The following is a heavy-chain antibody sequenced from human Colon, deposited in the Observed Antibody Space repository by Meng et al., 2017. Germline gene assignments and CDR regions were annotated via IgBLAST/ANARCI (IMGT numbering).Heavy chain of an antibody. CDR1: GYPFTGYY. Sequence: QVQVVESGAEVKKPWASVKVACKASGYPFTGYYMHWVRQAPGQGLEWMGRINPNSGGTNYAQKFQGRVTMTRDTSISTAYMELSRLRSDDTAVYYCARENGGSDDYGGNFDYWGQGTLVTVSS. CDR2: INPNSGGT. CDR3: ARENGGSDDYGGNFDY. D-gene: IGHD4-23*01. V-gene: IGHV1-2*06. J-gene: IGHJ4*02.